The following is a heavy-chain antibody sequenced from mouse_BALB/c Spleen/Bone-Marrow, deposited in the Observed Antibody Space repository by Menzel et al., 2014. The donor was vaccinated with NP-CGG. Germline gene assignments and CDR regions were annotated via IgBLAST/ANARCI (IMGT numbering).Heavy chain of an antibody. V-gene: IGHV5-12*02. D-gene: IGHD2-4*01. CDR2: ISNGGSST. Sequence: DVHLVESGGGLVQPGGSLKLSCATSGFTFSDYYMYWVRQTPEKRLEWVAYISNGGSSTYYPDTVKGRFTISRDNAKNTLYLQMSRLKSEDTAMYYCARHNYDETWFAYWGQGTLVTVSA. CDR3: ARHNYDETWFAY. J-gene: IGHJ3*01. CDR1: GFTFSDYY.